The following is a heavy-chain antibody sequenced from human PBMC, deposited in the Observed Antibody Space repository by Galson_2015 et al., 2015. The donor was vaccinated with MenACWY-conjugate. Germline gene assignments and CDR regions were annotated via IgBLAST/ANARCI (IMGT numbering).Heavy chain of an antibody. D-gene: IGHD2-8*01. CDR1: GFSVTDNC. V-gene: IGHV3-53*01. Sequence: SLRLSCAVSGFSVTDNCLSWVRQAPGKGPEWIAMVDRVGAAIYAEAVRGRFTVSRDDIKNTVILQMNSLRAEDTAVYRCSRGYDWCSYFRAWGQGAQVTVSS. J-gene: IGHJ5*02. CDR2: VDRVGAA. CDR3: SRGYDWCSYFRA.